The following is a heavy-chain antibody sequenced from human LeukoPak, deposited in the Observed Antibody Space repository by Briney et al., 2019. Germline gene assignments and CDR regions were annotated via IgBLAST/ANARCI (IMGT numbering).Heavy chain of an antibody. CDR1: GYTFTSYG. Sequence: ASVKVSCKASGYTFTSYGISWVRQPPGQGLEWMGWISAYNGNTNYAQKLQGRVTMTTDTSTSTAYMELRSLRSDDTAVYYCVRDIYYDSSGPDDAFDIWGQGTMVTVSS. D-gene: IGHD3-22*01. J-gene: IGHJ3*02. V-gene: IGHV1-18*01. CDR2: ISAYNGNT. CDR3: VRDIYYDSSGPDDAFDI.